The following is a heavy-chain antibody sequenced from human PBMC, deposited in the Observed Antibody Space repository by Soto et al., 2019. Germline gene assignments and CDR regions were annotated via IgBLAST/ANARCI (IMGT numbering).Heavy chain of an antibody. CDR1: GFTFSSYG. CDR3: AKDPGGYSVYDDNWFDP. J-gene: IGHJ5*02. D-gene: IGHD5-12*01. V-gene: IGHV3-30*18. Sequence: QVQLVESGGGVVQPGRSLRLSCAASGFTFSSYGMHWVRQAPGKGLEWVAVISYDGSNKYYADSVKGRFTISRDNSKNTLYLQMNSLRAEDTAVYYCAKDPGGYSVYDDNWFDPWGQGTLVTVSS. CDR2: ISYDGSNK.